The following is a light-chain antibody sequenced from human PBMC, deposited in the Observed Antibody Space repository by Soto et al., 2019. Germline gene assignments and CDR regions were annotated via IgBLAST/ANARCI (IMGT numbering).Light chain of an antibody. CDR1: QSVAYN. Sequence: EILMTQSPVTLSVSPGESATLSCRASQSVAYNLAWYQQKPGQAPRLLIYGASTRATDIPARFSGSGFGTEFTLTINSRQSEDFAVYYCQQYNDWPPYTFGQGTKLHI. V-gene: IGKV3-15*01. CDR3: QQYNDWPPYT. CDR2: GAS. J-gene: IGKJ2*01.